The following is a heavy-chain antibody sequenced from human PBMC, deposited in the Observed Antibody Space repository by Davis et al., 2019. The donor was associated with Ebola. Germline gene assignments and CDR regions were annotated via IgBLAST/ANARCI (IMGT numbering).Heavy chain of an antibody. V-gene: IGHV6-1*01. Sequence: HSQTLSLTCAISGDSVSSGSTAWNWIRQSPSRGLEWLGRTYYNSKWYKDYAVSLKSRITFNPDTSKNQFSLQLDSVTPEDTAIYYCARVNWGAGKAFDIWGQGSMVTVSS. D-gene: IGHD7-27*01. CDR3: ARVNWGAGKAFDI. J-gene: IGHJ3*02. CDR2: TYYNSKWYK. CDR1: GDSVSSGSTA.